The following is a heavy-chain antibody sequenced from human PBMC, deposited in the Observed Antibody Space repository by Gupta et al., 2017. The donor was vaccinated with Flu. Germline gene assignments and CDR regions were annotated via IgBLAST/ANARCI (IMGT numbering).Heavy chain of an antibody. D-gene: IGHD2-2*01. Sequence: RQPPGKGLEWIGEINHSGSTNYNPSLKSRVTISVDTSKNQFSLKLSSVTAADTAVYYCARSYCSSNSCYVSADYYYYMDVWGKGTTVTVSS. CDR2: INHSGST. J-gene: IGHJ6*03. V-gene: IGHV4-34*01. CDR3: ARSYCSSNSCYVSADYYYYMDV.